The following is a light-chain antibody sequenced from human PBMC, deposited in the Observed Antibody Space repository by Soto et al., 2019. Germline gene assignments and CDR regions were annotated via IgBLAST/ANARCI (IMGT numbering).Light chain of an antibody. V-gene: IGKV3-11*01. Sequence: EIVLTQSPASLSLSPGERATLSCRASQSVSSYLAWYQRKPGQAPRLLIYDSSNRATGIPARFSGSGSGTDFTLTISSLEPEDFAVYYCQQRSNWPPYTFGQGTNLEIK. CDR1: QSVSSY. J-gene: IGKJ2*01. CDR2: DSS. CDR3: QQRSNWPPYT.